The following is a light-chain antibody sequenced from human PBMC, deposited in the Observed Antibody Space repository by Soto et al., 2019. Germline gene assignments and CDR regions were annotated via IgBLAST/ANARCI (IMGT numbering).Light chain of an antibody. CDR2: GAS. CDR3: QQYGTTGVT. CDR1: QSVRSSY. J-gene: IGKJ5*01. Sequence: EIVLTQSPGTLSLSPGERATLSCRASQSVRSSYFAWYQQKPGQAPWLLIYGASSRATGIPDRFSGSGSGTEFTLTINRLEAADFAVYYCQQYGTTGVTFGQGTRLETK. V-gene: IGKV3-20*01.